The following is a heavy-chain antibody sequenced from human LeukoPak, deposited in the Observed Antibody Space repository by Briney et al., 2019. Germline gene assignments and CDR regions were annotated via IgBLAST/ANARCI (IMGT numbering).Heavy chain of an antibody. CDR1: GFTFSRYR. J-gene: IGHJ4*02. CDR2: ITSDGSST. V-gene: IGHV3-74*01. D-gene: IGHD6-13*01. CDR3: ARSSTWYDY. Sequence: GGPLILSCAASGFTFSRYRMHWVRQAPGKGLVWVSRITSDGSSTIYADSVKGRFTITRDNAKNTLYLQMSSLRAEDTAVYYCARSSTWYDYWGQGTLVTVSS.